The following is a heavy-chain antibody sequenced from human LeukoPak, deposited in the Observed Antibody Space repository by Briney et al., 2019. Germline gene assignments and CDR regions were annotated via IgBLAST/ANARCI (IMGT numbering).Heavy chain of an antibody. D-gene: IGHD3-9*01. J-gene: IGHJ4*02. Sequence: TGGSLRLSCTASRVTFSGYTMNWVRQAPGKGLEWVSSISSRSSDIYYAASVKGRFTISRDNARNSLYLQMSSLRAEDTAVYYCARVLYYDILTGYQTHTYYFDYWGQGTLVTVSS. V-gene: IGHV3-21*01. CDR2: ISSRSSDI. CDR1: RVTFSGYT. CDR3: ARVLYYDILTGYQTHTYYFDY.